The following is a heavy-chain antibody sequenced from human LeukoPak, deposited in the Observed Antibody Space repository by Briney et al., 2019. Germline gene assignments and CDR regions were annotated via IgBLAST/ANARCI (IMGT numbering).Heavy chain of an antibody. Sequence: ASVKVSCKASGYTFTGYYMHWVRQAPGQGLEWMGWINPNSGGTNYAQKFQGRVTMTGDTSISTAYMELSRLRSDDTAVYYCARGIGDSSGYQHYWGQGTLVTVSS. J-gene: IGHJ4*02. CDR1: GYTFTGYY. D-gene: IGHD3-22*01. CDR3: ARGIGDSSGYQHY. CDR2: INPNSGGT. V-gene: IGHV1-2*02.